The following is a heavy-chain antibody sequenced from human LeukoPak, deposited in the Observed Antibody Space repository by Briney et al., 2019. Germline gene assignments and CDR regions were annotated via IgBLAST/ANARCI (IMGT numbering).Heavy chain of an antibody. V-gene: IGHV3-33*01. CDR2: IWYDGSNK. CDR1: GFTFSSYG. Sequence: GGSLRLSCAASGFTFSSYGMHWVRQAPGKGLEWVAVIWYDGSNKYCADSVKGRFTISRDNSKNTLYLQMNSLRAEDTAVYYCARDPYSGYANWYFDLWGRGTLVTVSS. D-gene: IGHD5-12*01. CDR3: ARDPYSGYANWYFDL. J-gene: IGHJ2*01.